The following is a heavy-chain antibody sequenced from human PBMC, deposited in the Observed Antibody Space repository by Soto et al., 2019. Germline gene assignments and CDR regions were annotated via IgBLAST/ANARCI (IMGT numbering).Heavy chain of an antibody. J-gene: IGHJ4*02. CDR1: GYTFTSYA. CDR3: VRSIVVVTARDY. CDR2: INAGNGNT. V-gene: IGHV1-3*05. Sequence: QVHLVQSGAEEKKPGASVKVSCKASGYTFTSYAMHWVRQAPAQRLEGMGWINAGNGNTKYSQKFQGIVTITRDTSSSTGYMWLSGLGSEATAVYYGVRSIVVVTARDYWGQGTLVTVSS. D-gene: IGHD2-21*02.